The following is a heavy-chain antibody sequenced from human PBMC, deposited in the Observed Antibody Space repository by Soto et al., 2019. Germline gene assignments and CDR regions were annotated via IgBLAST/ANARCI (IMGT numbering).Heavy chain of an antibody. Sequence: GGSLRLSCAASGFTFSSYSMNWVRQAPGKGLEWVSYISSSSSTIYYADSVKGRFTISRDNAKNSLYLQMNSLRDEDTAVYYCARVEDYYDSRGSDYYYYGMDVWGQGTTVTVSS. V-gene: IGHV3-48*02. CDR2: ISSSSSTI. CDR1: GFTFSSYS. D-gene: IGHD3-22*01. CDR3: ARVEDYYDSRGSDYYYYGMDV. J-gene: IGHJ6*02.